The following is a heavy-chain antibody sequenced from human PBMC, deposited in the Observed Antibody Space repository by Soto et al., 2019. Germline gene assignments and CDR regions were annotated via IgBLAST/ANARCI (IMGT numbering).Heavy chain of an antibody. CDR2: IYHSGST. D-gene: IGHD5-18*01. Sequence: SETLSLTCAVYGGSFSGYYWFWIRQPPGKGLEWIGYIYHSGSTNYNPSLKSRVTISVDTSKNQFSLKLSSVTAADTAVYYCARGCRGYSYGLDYWGQGTLVTVSS. J-gene: IGHJ4*02. V-gene: IGHV4-59*01. CDR3: ARGCRGYSYGLDY. CDR1: GGSFSGYY.